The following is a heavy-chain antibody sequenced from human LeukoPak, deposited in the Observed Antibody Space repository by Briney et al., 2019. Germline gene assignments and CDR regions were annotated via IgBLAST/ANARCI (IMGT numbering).Heavy chain of an antibody. CDR3: ARVTGGDTAMAEYYFDY. D-gene: IGHD5-18*01. V-gene: IGHV4-30-4*01. CDR2: IYYSGST. J-gene: IGHJ4*02. CDR1: GGSISSYY. Sequence: SETLSLTCTVSGGSISSYYWSWIRQPPGKGLEWIGYIYYSGSTYYNPSLKSRVTISVDTSKNQFSLKLSSVTAADTAVYYCARVTGGDTAMAEYYFDYWGQGTLVTVSS.